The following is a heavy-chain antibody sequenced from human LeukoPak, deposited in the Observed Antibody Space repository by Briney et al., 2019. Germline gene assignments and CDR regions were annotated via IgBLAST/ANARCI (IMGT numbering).Heavy chain of an antibody. J-gene: IGHJ6*03. D-gene: IGHD2-8*02. CDR1: GGSISSYY. CDR2: IYYSGST. Sequence: NPSETLSLTCTVSGGSISSYYWSWIRQPPGKGLEWIGYIYYSGSTNYNPSLKSRVTISVDTSKNQFSLKLSSVTAADTAVYYCARGVTGPYYYYYYMDVWGKGTTATVSS. CDR3: ARGVTGPYYYYYYMDV. V-gene: IGHV4-59*01.